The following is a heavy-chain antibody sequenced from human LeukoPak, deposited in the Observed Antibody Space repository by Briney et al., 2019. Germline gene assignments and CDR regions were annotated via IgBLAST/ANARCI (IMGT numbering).Heavy chain of an antibody. Sequence: GSLRLSCAGSGFTFSSYAMSWDRQAPGKGLEWVSAISDTGATTYDADSVKGRFTISRDNSRSTLYLQMNSLRAEDTALYYCAKDTSIGRYCTNGVCSPFDYWGQGTLVTVSS. J-gene: IGHJ4*02. V-gene: IGHV3-23*01. CDR2: ISDTGATT. CDR3: AKDTSIGRYCTNGVCSPFDY. CDR1: GFTFSSYA. D-gene: IGHD2-8*01.